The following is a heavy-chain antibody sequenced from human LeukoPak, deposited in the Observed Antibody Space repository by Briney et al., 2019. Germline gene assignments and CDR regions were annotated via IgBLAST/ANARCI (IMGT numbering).Heavy chain of an antibody. CDR2: IYYSGST. V-gene: IGHV4-30-4*07. CDR1: GGSISSGGYS. CDR3: ARGGYDFWSGYYTDY. D-gene: IGHD3-3*01. J-gene: IGHJ4*02. Sequence: SETLSLTCAVSGGSISSGGYSWSWIRQPPGEGLEWIGYIYYSGSTYYNPSLKSRVTISVDTSKNQFSLKLSSVTAADTAVYYCARGGYDFWSGYYTDYWGQGTLVTVSS.